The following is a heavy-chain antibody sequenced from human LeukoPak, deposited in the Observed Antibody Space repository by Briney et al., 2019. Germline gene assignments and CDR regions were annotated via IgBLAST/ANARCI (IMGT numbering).Heavy chain of an antibody. V-gene: IGHV3-23*01. D-gene: IGHD3-9*01. CDR3: AKVAFKYDILTDLYQYYGMDV. J-gene: IGHJ6*02. Sequence: GGSLILSCAASGFTFSSFAMNWVRQAPGKGLGWDSAITVGGGVTYYAGSVKGRFTIARDNSKKMLYLQTNSLRADDTAVYYCAKVAFKYDILTDLYQYYGMDVWGQGNTVTVS. CDR1: GFTFSSFA. CDR2: ITVGGGVT.